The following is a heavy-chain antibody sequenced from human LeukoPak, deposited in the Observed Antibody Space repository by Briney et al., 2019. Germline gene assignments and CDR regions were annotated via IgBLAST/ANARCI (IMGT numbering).Heavy chain of an antibody. J-gene: IGHJ4*02. Sequence: GGSLRLSCAASGFTVSSNYMSWVRQAPGKGLEWVSVIYSGGSTYYADSVKGRFTTSRDNSKNTPYLQMNSLRAEDTAVYYCARGHYGDYGFYFDYWGQGTLVTVSS. CDR1: GFTVSSNY. V-gene: IGHV3-53*01. CDR3: ARGHYGDYGFYFDY. D-gene: IGHD4-17*01. CDR2: IYSGGST.